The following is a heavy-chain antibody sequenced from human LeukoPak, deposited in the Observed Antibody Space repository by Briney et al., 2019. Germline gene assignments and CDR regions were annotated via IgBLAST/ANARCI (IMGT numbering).Heavy chain of an antibody. J-gene: IGHJ3*02. CDR3: ARDLFDGSWYGGNDAFDI. CDR1: GYTFTGYY. Sequence: GASVKVSCKASGYTFTGYYMHWVRQAPGQGLEWMGWINPNSGGTNYAQKFQGWVTMTRDTSISTAYMELSRLRSDDTAVYYCARDLFDGSWYGGNDAFDIWGQGTMVTVSS. CDR2: INPNSGGT. D-gene: IGHD6-13*01. V-gene: IGHV1-2*04.